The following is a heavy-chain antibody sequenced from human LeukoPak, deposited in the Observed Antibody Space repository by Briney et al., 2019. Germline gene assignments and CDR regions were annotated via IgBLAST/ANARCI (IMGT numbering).Heavy chain of an antibody. Sequence: ATVKVSCKASGYTFTSYGISWVRQAPGQALDWMGWISAYNGNTNYAQKLQGRVTMTTDTSTSTAYMELRSLRSDDTAVYYCARPSGSYEDDAFDIWGQGTMVTVSS. V-gene: IGHV1-18*04. CDR2: ISAYNGNT. D-gene: IGHD1-26*01. J-gene: IGHJ3*02. CDR1: GYTFTSYG. CDR3: ARPSGSYEDDAFDI.